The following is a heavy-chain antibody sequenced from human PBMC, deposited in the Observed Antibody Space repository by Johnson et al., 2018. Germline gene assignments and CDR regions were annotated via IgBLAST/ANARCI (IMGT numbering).Heavy chain of an antibody. CDR1: GFSVSTNY. CDR3: ARDLGYCSGGSCPNYYYYYMDV. D-gene: IGHD2-15*01. CDR2: ISGSAGST. J-gene: IGHJ6*03. Sequence: VQLVQSGGGLVQPGGSXRLSCAASGFSVSTNYMSWVRQAPGKGLEWVSAISGSAGSTYYADSAKGRFTISRDTSKNTLYLQMTNLRAEDTAVYYCARDLGYCSGGSCPNYYYYYMDVWGKGTTVTVSS. V-gene: IGHV3-23*04.